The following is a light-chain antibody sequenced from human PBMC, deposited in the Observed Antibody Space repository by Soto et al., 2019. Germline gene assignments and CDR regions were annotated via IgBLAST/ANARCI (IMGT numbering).Light chain of an antibody. Sequence: QSALTQPASVSGSPGQSITFSCTGSSSDIGGYNYVSWYQQHPDKAPKLMIYHVSNRPSGISSRFSGSKSGNTASLTISGLQAEDEADYYCSSYTSSTTYVFGTGTKVTVL. CDR3: SSYTSSTTYV. CDR1: SSDIGGYNY. J-gene: IGLJ1*01. CDR2: HVS. V-gene: IGLV2-14*01.